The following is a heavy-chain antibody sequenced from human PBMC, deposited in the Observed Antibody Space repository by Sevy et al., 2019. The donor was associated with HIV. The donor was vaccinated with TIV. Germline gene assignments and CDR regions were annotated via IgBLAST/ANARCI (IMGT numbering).Heavy chain of an antibody. CDR1: GFTVNTYA. CDR2: INNSGGST. D-gene: IGHD6-13*01. Sequence: GGSLRLSCAVSGFTVNTYAMSWVRQAPGKGLEWVAVINNSGGSTDYADSVRGRFSISRDNPNVYLEMNSLRVEDTAVYYCVKERVGYISSWYYFDYRGQGTLVTVSS. CDR3: VKERVGYISSWYYFDY. J-gene: IGHJ4*02. V-gene: IGHV3-23*01.